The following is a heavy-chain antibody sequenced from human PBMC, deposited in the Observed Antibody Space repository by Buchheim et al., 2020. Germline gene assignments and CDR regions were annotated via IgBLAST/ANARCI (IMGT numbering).Heavy chain of an antibody. J-gene: IGHJ4*02. V-gene: IGHV4-59*01. D-gene: IGHD5-18*01. CDR3: ARGKAMVDPDDRFDY. CDR1: GGSISSYY. Sequence: QVQLQESGPGLVKPSETLSLTCTVSGGSISSYYWSWIRQPPGKGLEWIGYIYYSGSTNYNPSLKSRVTISVDTSKNQFSLKLSSVTAADTAVYYCARGKAMVDPDDRFDYWGQGTL. CDR2: IYYSGST.